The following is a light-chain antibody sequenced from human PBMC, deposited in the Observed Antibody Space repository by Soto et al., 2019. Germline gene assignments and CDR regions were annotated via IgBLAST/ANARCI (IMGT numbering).Light chain of an antibody. CDR2: EVR. J-gene: IGLJ1*01. CDR1: SSDVTGYNY. Sequence: SALTQPASVSGSPGQSITISCTGTSSDVTGYNYVYWYQQHPGKAPKLIIFEVRNRPSGISNRFSGSKSANTAFLTISGLQAEDDADYYCASYTSSTIYVFGTGTKVTVL. CDR3: ASYTSSTIYV. V-gene: IGLV2-14*01.